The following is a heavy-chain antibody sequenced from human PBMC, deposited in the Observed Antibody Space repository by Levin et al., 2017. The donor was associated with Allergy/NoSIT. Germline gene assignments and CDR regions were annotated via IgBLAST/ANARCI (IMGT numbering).Heavy chain of an antibody. Sequence: ASVKVSCAASGFTFSSYAMSWVRQAPGKGLEWVSAISGSGGSTYYADSVKGRFTISRDNSKNTLYLQMNSLRAEDTAVYYCARGIAEQNWFDPWGQGTLVTVSS. V-gene: IGHV3-23*01. CDR2: ISGSGGST. D-gene: IGHD6-13*01. CDR1: GFTFSSYA. J-gene: IGHJ5*02. CDR3: ARGIAEQNWFDP.